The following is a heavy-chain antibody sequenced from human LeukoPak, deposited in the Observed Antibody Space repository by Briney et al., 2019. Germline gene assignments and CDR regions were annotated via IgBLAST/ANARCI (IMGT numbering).Heavy chain of an antibody. V-gene: IGHV3-53*04. CDR3: ASSNLGYYDSSGYLSDY. CDR2: IYSGGST. D-gene: IGHD3-22*01. J-gene: IGHJ4*02. CDR1: GFTVSSNY. Sequence: GGSLRLSCAASGFTVSSNYMSWVRQAPGKGLEWVSVIYSGGSTYYADSVKGRFTISRHNSKNTLYLQVNSLRAEDTAVYYCASSNLGYYDSSGYLSDYWGQGTLVTVSS.